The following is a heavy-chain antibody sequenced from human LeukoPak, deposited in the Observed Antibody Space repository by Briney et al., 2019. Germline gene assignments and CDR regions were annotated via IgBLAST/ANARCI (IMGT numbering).Heavy chain of an antibody. CDR2: ISGSGGST. CDR3: AKDQGEYYYDSSGSAC. J-gene: IGHJ4*02. D-gene: IGHD3-22*01. V-gene: IGHV3-23*01. Sequence: GGSLRLSCAASGFTFSSYAMSWVRQAPGKGLEWVSAISGSGGSTYYADSVKGRFTISRDNSKNTLYLQMNSLRAEDTAVYYCAKDQGEYYYDSSGSACWGQGTLVTVSS. CDR1: GFTFSSYA.